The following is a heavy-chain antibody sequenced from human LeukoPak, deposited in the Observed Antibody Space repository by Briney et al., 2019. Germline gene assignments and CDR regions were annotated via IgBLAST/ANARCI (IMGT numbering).Heavy chain of an antibody. J-gene: IGHJ3*02. V-gene: IGHV1-69*05. CDR2: IIPIFGTA. CDR1: GGTFSSYA. Sequence: SVKVSCKASGGTFSSYATSWVRQAPGQGLEWMGGIIPIFGTANYAQKFQGRVTITTDESTSTAYMELSSLRSEDTAVYYCARDGAGCSSTSCYTGRRCVCAFDIWGQGTMVTVSS. D-gene: IGHD2-2*02. CDR3: ARDGAGCSSTSCYTGRRCVCAFDI.